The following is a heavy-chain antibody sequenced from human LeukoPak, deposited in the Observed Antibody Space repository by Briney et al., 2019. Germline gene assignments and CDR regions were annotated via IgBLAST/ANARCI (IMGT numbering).Heavy chain of an antibody. D-gene: IGHD3-3*01. J-gene: IGHJ6*03. CDR2: INYGGTT. CDR3: ARQPRILRDFWSGDNYYYYYYMDV. Sequence: PSETLSLTCTVAGGSISISIYYWGWIRQPPGKGLEWIGSINYGGTTFSNPSLNGRVTIAVDASKIQFSLKVTSVTAADTAVYYCARQPRILRDFWSGDNYYYYYYMDVWGKRTTVTVSS. V-gene: IGHV4-39*01. CDR1: GGSISISIYY.